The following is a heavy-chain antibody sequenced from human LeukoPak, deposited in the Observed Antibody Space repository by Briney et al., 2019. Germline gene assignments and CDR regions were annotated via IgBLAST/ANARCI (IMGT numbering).Heavy chain of an antibody. CDR3: SSSLNILIDVEYVK. Sequence: GGSLSFPCAAPGFPFNIYALLWVGQAPGKGRDWVPPISDNGRSTYHADSVKGRFTISRDNSKNTLYLQMNSLRAEDTAIYYCSSSLNILIDVEYVKWGPGTLVTVSS. J-gene: IGHJ4*02. CDR1: GFPFNIYA. CDR2: ISDNGRST. D-gene: IGHD2-15*01. V-gene: IGHV3-23*01.